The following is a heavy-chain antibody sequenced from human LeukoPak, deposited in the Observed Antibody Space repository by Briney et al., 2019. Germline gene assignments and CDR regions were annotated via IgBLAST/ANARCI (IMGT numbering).Heavy chain of an antibody. Sequence: GGSLRLSCAPSGFTSSDYYMSWIRQAPGEGLEWVSYISSSGSTIYYADSVKGRFTISRDNAKNSLYLQMNSVRAEDTAVYYCARGSAGTPFDPWGQGTLVTVSS. CDR2: ISSSGSTI. V-gene: IGHV3-11*04. J-gene: IGHJ5*02. CDR3: ARGSAGTPFDP. CDR1: GFTSSDYY.